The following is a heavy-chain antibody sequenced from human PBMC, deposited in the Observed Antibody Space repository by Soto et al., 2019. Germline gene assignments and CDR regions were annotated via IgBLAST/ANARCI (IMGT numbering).Heavy chain of an antibody. CDR2: ISSSSSYI. V-gene: IGHV3-21*01. D-gene: IGHD2-21*01. J-gene: IGHJ3*02. CDR1: GFTFSSYS. Sequence: GGSLRLSCAASGFTFSSYSMNWVRQAPGKGLEWVSSISSSSSYIYYADSVKGRFTISRDNAKNSLYLQMNSLRAEDMAVYYCARGESAVWTSVIDAFDIWGQGTMVTVSS. CDR3: ARGESAVWTSVIDAFDI.